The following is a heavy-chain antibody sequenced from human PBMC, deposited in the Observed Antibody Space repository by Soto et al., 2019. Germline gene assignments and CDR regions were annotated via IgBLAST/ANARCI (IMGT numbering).Heavy chain of an antibody. CDR2: VYSSGST. D-gene: IGHD2-21*01. J-gene: IGHJ5*02. V-gene: IGHV4-59*01. CDR3: ARRAVVAVTGSLDNWLDP. Sequence: SETLSLTCTVSGDSITSYNWNWLRQPPGKALEWIGYVYSSGSTNYNPALKSRVTISVDTSRNQFSLKVNSVTAADTAVYYCARRAVVAVTGSLDNWLDPWGQGILVTV. CDR1: GDSITSYN.